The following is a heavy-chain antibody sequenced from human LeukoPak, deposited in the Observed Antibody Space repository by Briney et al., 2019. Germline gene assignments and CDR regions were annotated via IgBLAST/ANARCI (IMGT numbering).Heavy chain of an antibody. J-gene: IGHJ5*02. D-gene: IGHD3-16*02. Sequence: GGSLRLSCAASGFTFSSYAMHWVRQAPGKGLEWVAVISYDGSNKYYADSVKGRFTISRDNSKNTLYLQMNSLRAEDTAVYYCASDPGSYRFNWFDPWGQGTLVTVSS. CDR3: ASDPGSYRFNWFDP. CDR1: GFTFSSYA. CDR2: ISYDGSNK. V-gene: IGHV3-30*04.